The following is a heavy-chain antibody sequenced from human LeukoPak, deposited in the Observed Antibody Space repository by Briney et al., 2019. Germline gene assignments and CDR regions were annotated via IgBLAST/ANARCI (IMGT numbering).Heavy chain of an antibody. V-gene: IGHV4-61*02. J-gene: IGHJ4*02. D-gene: IGHD4-17*01. CDR2: IYTSGST. CDR1: GGSISSGSYY. CDR3: ASLYTYGDYDY. Sequence: SQTLSITCTVSGGSISSGSYYWSWIRRPAGKGLEWIGRIYTSGSTNYNPSLKSRVTISVDTSKNQFSLKLSSVTAADTAVYYCASLYTYGDYDYWGQGTLVTVSS.